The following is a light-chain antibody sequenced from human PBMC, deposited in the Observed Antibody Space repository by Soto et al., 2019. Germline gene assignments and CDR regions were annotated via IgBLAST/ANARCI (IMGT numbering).Light chain of an antibody. Sequence: IVFTQSPGTLSLTPGERATLSCRARQSVSSSYLAWYQQKPGQAPRLLIYGASSRATGIPDRFSGSGSGTDFTLTISRLEPEDFAVYYCQQYGSSPPWTFGQGTKVDNK. V-gene: IGKV3-20*01. J-gene: IGKJ1*01. CDR2: GAS. CDR1: QSVSSSY. CDR3: QQYGSSPPWT.